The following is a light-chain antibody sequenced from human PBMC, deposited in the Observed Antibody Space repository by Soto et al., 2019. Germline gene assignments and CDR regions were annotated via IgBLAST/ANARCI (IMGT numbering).Light chain of an antibody. CDR1: QSIGRY. CDR3: QQTYSTIFT. J-gene: IGKJ3*01. V-gene: IGKV1-39*01. CDR2: TTT. Sequence: DIQMTQSPSSLSASVGDRVTITCRASQSIGRYLNWYQQKPGKAPSLLISTTTTLQSEVPSRFSSSGSGTDFTLTITSLQPEDFATYYCQQTYSTIFTFGPGTKVDIK.